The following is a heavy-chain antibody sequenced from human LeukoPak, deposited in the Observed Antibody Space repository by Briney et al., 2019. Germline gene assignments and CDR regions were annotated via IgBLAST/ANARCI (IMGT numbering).Heavy chain of an antibody. D-gene: IGHD3-22*01. V-gene: IGHV3-21*04. CDR2: ISSSSSYI. Sequence: GGSLRLSCAASGFTFSSYSMNWVRQAPGKGLEWVSSISSSSSYIYYADSVKGRFTISRDNAKNTLYLQMNSLRAEDTAVYYCARVYFDSSGYPTTDYFDYWGQGTLVTVSS. CDR1: GFTFSSYS. CDR3: ARVYFDSSGYPTTDYFDY. J-gene: IGHJ4*02.